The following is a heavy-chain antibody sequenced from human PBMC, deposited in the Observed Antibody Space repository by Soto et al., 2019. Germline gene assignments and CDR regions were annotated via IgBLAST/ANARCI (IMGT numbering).Heavy chain of an antibody. CDR1: GFTFSKYA. V-gene: IGHV3-23*01. D-gene: IGHD3-22*01. Sequence: GGPRRLSVAASGFTFSKYAMNWGRQAPGRGLEWVSTISASARNTYYADSVKSRFTISRDNSKNMLYMQMNSLRAGATAVYFCANEVDANNDSSHNLDLWGQGTLVTVSS. CDR3: ANEVDANNDSSHNLDL. CDR2: ISASARNT. J-gene: IGHJ5*02.